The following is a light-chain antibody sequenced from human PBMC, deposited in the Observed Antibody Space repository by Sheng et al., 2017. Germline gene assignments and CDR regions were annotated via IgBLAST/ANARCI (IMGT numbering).Light chain of an antibody. CDR2: KAS. J-gene: IGKJ1*01. Sequence: DIQMTQSPSTLSASVGDRIIITCRARQNISSWLAWYQQKPGKAPRLLIYKASSLESGVPSRFSGSRSGTNFTLTISSLQPEDFATYYCQQYKDYPRTFGQGTKVEIK. CDR1: QNISSW. V-gene: IGKV1-5*03. CDR3: QQYKDYPRT.